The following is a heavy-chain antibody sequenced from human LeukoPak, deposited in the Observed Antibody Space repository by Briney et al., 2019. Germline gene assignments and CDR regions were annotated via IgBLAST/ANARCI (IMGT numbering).Heavy chain of an antibody. D-gene: IGHD5-24*01. CDR1: GFTFDDYA. J-gene: IGHJ2*01. V-gene: IGHV3-9*01. CDR2: ISWNSGDI. Sequence: GGSLRLSCAASGFTFDDYAMPWVRHAPGKGLEWVSGISWNSGDIGYADSVKGRFTISRDNAKNSLYLQMNSLRPEDTAFYYCVESRGFWYFDLWGRGTLVAVSS. CDR3: VESRGFWYFDL.